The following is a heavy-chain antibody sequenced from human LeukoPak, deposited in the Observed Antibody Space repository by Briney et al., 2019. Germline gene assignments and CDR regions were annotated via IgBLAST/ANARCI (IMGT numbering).Heavy chain of an antibody. V-gene: IGHV3-23*01. CDR3: AKDRGYCSGSSSCNSFDY. J-gene: IGHJ4*02. CDR1: GFSFSSYG. CDR2: ISGSGEST. Sequence: GGSLRLSCVGSGFSFSSYGMTWVRQAPGKGLEWVSAISGSGESTYNAGSVQGRFTISRDNSKNTVYLQMSSLRAEDTAVYYCAKDRGYCSGSSSCNSFDYWGQGTLVTVSS. D-gene: IGHD2-15*01.